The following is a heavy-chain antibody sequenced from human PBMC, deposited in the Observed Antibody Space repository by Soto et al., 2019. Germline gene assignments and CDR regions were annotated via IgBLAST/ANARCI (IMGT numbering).Heavy chain of an antibody. CDR2: ISSTTNYI. J-gene: IGHJ4*02. CDR1: GFTFSRYS. Sequence: EVQLVESGGGLVHLGGSRRLSCAASGFTFSRYSMNWVRQAPGKGLEWVSSISSTTNYIYYGDSMKGRFTISRDNAKNSLYLEMNSLRAEDTAVYYCARESEDLTSNFDYWGQGTLVTVSS. CDR3: ARESEDLTSNFDY. V-gene: IGHV3-21*06.